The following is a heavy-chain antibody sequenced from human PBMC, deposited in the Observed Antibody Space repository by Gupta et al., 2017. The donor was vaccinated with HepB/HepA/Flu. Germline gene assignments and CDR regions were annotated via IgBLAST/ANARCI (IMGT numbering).Heavy chain of an antibody. CDR1: GYTFTTYG. CDR3: ARVGRVAPNNWFDP. V-gene: IGHV1-18*01. J-gene: IGHJ5*02. Sequence: QVQLVQSGAEARKPGASVKVSCKASGYTFTTYGISWVRQAPGQGLEWMGWISAYNGETNYAQKFQGRITMTTDTSTSTAYMDLRRLRSDDTAVYYCARVGRVAPNNWFDPWGQGTLVTVSS. CDR2: ISAYNGET. D-gene: IGHD2-15*01.